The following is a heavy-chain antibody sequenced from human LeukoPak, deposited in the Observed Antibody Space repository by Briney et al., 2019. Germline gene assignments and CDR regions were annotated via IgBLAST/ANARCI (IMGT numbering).Heavy chain of an antibody. CDR2: IYSGGST. D-gene: IGHD1-26*01. Sequence: GGSLRLSCAASGFTVSSNYMSWVRQAPGKGLEWVSVIYSGGSTYYADSVKGRFTISRDNSKNTLYLQMNSLRAEDTAVYYCARNSGSYFPYFDYWGQGTLVTVPS. CDR3: ARNSGSYFPYFDY. J-gene: IGHJ4*02. V-gene: IGHV3-66*02. CDR1: GFTVSSNY.